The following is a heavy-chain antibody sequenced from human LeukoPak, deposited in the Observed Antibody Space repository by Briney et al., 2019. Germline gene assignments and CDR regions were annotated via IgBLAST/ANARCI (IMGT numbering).Heavy chain of an antibody. V-gene: IGHV3-66*01. J-gene: IGHJ3*02. CDR2: IYSGGAT. CDR1: GFTVSSNY. Sequence: SGGSLRLSCAASGFTVSSNYMSWVRQAPGKGLEWVSVIYSGGATYHADSVKGRFTISRDNSKNTLYLQMNSLRAEDTAIYYCARGDHRAFDIWGQGTMVTVSS. CDR3: ARGDHRAFDI. D-gene: IGHD1-14*01.